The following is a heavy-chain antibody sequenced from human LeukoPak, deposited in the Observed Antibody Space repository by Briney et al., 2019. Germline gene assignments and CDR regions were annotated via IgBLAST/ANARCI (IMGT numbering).Heavy chain of an antibody. CDR2: ISSSNIYI. Sequence: GGSLRLSCAASGFTFSSYWMYWVRRAPGKGLEWVSSISSSNIYIYYADSVKGRFTISRDNAKNSLYLQMSSLRAEDTAVYYCAREPRIGAGGWYYYYYMDVWGKGTTVTVSS. J-gene: IGHJ6*03. CDR3: AREPRIGAGGWYYYYYMDV. D-gene: IGHD6-19*01. V-gene: IGHV3-21*01. CDR1: GFTFSSYW.